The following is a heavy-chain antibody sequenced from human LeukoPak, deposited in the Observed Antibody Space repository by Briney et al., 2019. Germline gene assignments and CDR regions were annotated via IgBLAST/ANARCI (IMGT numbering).Heavy chain of an antibody. CDR3: ARTFADFWSGYSRGSNFDY. J-gene: IGHJ4*02. D-gene: IGHD3-3*01. CDR2: IYSSGST. CDR1: GGSIDTYY. V-gene: IGHV4-59*13. Sequence: SETLSLTCTVSGGSIDTYYWSWIRQPPGKGLEWIGYIYSSGSTNYNPSLKSRVTISVDTSKNQFSLNLASVTAADTAVYYCARTFADFWSGYSRGSNFDYWGQGTLVTVSS.